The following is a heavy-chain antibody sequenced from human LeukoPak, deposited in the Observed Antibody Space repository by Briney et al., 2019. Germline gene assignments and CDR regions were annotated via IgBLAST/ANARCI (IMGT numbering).Heavy chain of an antibody. Sequence: PGGSLRLSCAASGFTVSSNYMSWVRQAPGKGLEWVSVIYSGGSTYYADSVKDRFTISRDNSKNTLYLQMNSLRAEDTAVYYCARGRQQLENEGVDYWGQGTLVTVSS. CDR1: GFTVSSNY. CDR3: ARGRQQLENEGVDY. D-gene: IGHD6-13*01. CDR2: IYSGGST. J-gene: IGHJ4*02. V-gene: IGHV3-53*01.